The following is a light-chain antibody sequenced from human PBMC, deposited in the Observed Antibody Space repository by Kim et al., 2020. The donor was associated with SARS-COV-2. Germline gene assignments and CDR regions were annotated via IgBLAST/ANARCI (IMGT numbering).Light chain of an antibody. J-gene: IGLJ3*02. CDR2: FDS. Sequence: SVHWYQQKPGHAPVPVISFDSDRPSRIPERFSGSNSRNTATLTISRVEVEDEADYYCQLWDTSGAYGVFGGGTQLTVL. CDR3: QLWDTSGAYGV. V-gene: IGLV3-21*04. CDR1: S.